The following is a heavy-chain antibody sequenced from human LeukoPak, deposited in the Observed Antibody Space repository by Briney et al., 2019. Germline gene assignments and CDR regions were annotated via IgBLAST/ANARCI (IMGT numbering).Heavy chain of an antibody. D-gene: IGHD2-2*02. CDR1: GFTFSDYY. J-gene: IGHJ6*02. CDR2: ISSSGSTI. Sequence: GGSLRLSCAASGFTFSDYYMSWIRQAPGEGLEWVSYISSSGSTIYYADSVKGRFTISRDNAKNSLYLQMNSLRAEDTAVYYCAREGYCSSTSCYRYYGMDVWGQGTTVTVSS. CDR3: AREGYCSSTSCYRYYGMDV. V-gene: IGHV3-11*01.